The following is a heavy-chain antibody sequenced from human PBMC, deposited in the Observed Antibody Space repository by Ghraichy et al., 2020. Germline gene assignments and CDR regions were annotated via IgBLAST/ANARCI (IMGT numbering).Heavy chain of an antibody. J-gene: IGHJ3*02. D-gene: IGHD5-18*01. CDR1: GFTFSNYW. CDR3: ARVRIQMWFDASDI. Sequence: GESLNISCAASGFTFSNYWMSWVRQVPGKGLEWVANIKLDGTEKHYVDSVRGRFTISRDNAKNSLYLQMNSLRAEDTAVYYCARVRIQMWFDASDIWGQGTTVTVS. CDR2: IKLDGTEK. V-gene: IGHV3-7*01.